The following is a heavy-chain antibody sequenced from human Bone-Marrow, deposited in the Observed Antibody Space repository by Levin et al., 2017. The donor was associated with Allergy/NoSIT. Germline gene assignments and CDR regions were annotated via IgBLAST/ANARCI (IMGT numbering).Heavy chain of an antibody. Sequence: GESLKISCAASGFTFSSYSMNWVRQAPGKGLEWVSSISSSSSYIYYADSVKGRFTISRDNAKNSLYLQMNSLRAEDTAVYYCARVVSSGWRYFDYWGQGTLVTVSS. D-gene: IGHD6-19*01. V-gene: IGHV3-21*01. CDR3: ARVVSSGWRYFDY. J-gene: IGHJ4*02. CDR1: GFTFSSYS. CDR2: ISSSSSYI.